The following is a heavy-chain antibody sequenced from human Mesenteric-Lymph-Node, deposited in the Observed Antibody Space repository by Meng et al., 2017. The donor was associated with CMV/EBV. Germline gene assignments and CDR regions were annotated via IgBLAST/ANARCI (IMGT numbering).Heavy chain of an antibody. CDR2: ISSSSSYI. CDR3: ARDLTVVVVAATESYYYYYGMDV. V-gene: IGHV3-21*05. CDR1: GFTFSDYS. D-gene: IGHD2-15*01. J-gene: IGHJ6*02. Sequence: GESLKISCAASGFTFSDYSMNWVRQAPGKGLEWVSYISSSSSYIYYADSVKGRFTISRDNAKNSLYLQMNSLRAEDTAVYYCARDLTVVVVAATESYYYYYGMDVWGQGTTVTVSS.